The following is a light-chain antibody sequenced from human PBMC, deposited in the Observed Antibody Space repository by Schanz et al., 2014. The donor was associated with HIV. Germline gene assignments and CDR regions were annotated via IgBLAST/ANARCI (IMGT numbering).Light chain of an antibody. CDR3: QQYNSFSST. CDR2: SAS. CDR1: QNIGNS. V-gene: IGKV1-5*03. J-gene: IGKJ2*01. Sequence: DIQMTQSPSTLSASVGDRVTIACRASQNIGNSLAWFQLKPGRAPKLLIYSASSLHTGVPSTFSGSGSGTEFALTISSLQPDDFATYYCQQYNSFSSTFGQGTKREIK.